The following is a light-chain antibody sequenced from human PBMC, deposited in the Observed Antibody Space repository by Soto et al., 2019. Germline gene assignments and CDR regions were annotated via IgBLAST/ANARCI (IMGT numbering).Light chain of an antibody. CDR1: QSVSSNY. V-gene: IGKV3-20*01. CDR3: QYSGSSPWT. Sequence: EIVLTQSPGTLSLSPGERGTLSCRASQSVSSNYLAWYQQKPGQAPRLLIYSAFSRATGIPDRFRGSGSGTDFTLTISRLEPEDFAVYYCQYSGSSPWTFGQGTKVEIK. CDR2: SAF. J-gene: IGKJ1*01.